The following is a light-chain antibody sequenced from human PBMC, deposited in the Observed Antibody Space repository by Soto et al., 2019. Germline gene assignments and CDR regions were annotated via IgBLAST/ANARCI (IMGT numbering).Light chain of an antibody. J-gene: IGLJ2*01. CDR3: SSYTNSDTPVV. CDR1: SSDVGGYDY. CDR2: EVS. Sequence: QLVLTQPASVSGSPGQSITISCTGTSSDVGGYDYVSWYQQLPGRAPKLMIYEVSHRPSGISTRFSGSKSGDTASLTISGLQTEDEADYYCSSYTNSDTPVVFGGGTQLTVL. V-gene: IGLV2-14*01.